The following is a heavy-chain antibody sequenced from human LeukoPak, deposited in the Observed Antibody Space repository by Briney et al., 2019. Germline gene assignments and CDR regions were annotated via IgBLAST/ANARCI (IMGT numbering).Heavy chain of an antibody. CDR1: GVTFDNDA. Sequence: GGSLRLSCAASGVTFDNDAMSWVRQAPGKGVEWVSAITTGGDSTYYADSVKGRFTISRDNSKNTLYVQMNSLRVEDTAIYYCAKYGDYSRLGGNWFDPGGQGTLVTVS. CDR3: AKYGDYSRLGGNWFDP. CDR2: ITTGGDST. D-gene: IGHD4-17*01. V-gene: IGHV3-23*01. J-gene: IGHJ5*02.